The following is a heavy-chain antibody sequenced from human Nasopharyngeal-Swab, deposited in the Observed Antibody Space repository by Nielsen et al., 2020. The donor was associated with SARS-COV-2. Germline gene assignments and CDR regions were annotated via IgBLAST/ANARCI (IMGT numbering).Heavy chain of an antibody. J-gene: IGHJ5*02. Sequence: GESLKISCAASGFTFSSYWMSWVRQAPGKGLEWVANIKQDGSEKYYVDSVKGRFTISRDNSENTLYLQMNSLRGEDTAVYYCARPARRGLNWFDPWGQGTLVTVSS. CDR3: ARPARRGLNWFDP. V-gene: IGHV3-7*01. CDR2: IKQDGSEK. D-gene: IGHD3-22*01. CDR1: GFTFSSYW.